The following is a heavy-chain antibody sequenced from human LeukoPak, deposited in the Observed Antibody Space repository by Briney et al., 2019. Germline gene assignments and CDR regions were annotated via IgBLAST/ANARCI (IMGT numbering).Heavy chain of an antibody. V-gene: IGHV3-7*01. Sequence: GGSLRLSCAASGFTFSSYWMNWVRQAPGKGLERVANIKQDGTEKTYVDSVKGRFTISRDNAKNSLYLQMNSLRAEDTAVYYCAKEGAYPIITYDSWGQGTLVAVS. CDR3: AKEGAYPIITYDS. CDR1: GFTFSSYW. J-gene: IGHJ5*01. D-gene: IGHD3-10*01. CDR2: IKQDGTEK.